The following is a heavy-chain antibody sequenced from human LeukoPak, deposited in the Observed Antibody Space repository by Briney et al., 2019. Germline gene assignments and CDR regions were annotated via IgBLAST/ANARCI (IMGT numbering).Heavy chain of an antibody. J-gene: IGHJ4*02. CDR1: GFTFSSYS. CDR2: ISSSSSTI. CDR3: ARARGTADY. D-gene: IGHD1-1*01. Sequence: GGSLRLSCAASGFTFSSYSMNWVRQAPGKGLERVSYISSSSSTIYYADSVKGRFTISRDNAKNSLYLQMNSLRAEDTAVYYCARARGTADYWGQGTLVTVSS. V-gene: IGHV3-48*04.